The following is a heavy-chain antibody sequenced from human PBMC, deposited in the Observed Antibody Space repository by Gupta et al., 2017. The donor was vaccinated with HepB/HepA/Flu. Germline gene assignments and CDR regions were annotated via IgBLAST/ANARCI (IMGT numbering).Heavy chain of an antibody. J-gene: IGHJ5*02. CDR1: GGSFSGYY. CDR3: ARGPNNGDYP. V-gene: IGHV4-34*01. CDR2: INHSGST. D-gene: IGHD4-17*01. Sequence: QVQLQQWGAGLLKLSETLSLTCAVYGGSFSGYYWSWIRQPPGKGLEWIGEINHSGSTNYNPSLKSRVTISVDTSKNQFSLKLSSVTAADTAVYYCARGPNNGDYPWGQGTLVTVSS.